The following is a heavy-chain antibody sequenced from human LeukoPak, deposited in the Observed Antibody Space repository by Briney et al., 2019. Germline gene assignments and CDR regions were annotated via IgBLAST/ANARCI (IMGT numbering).Heavy chain of an antibody. J-gene: IGHJ4*02. CDR2: IIPIFGTA. CDR3: AGGVVPAAMFDY. D-gene: IGHD2-2*01. V-gene: IGHV1-69*05. Sequence: GASVKVSCKASGGTFSSYAISWVRQAHGQGLEWMGGIIPIFGTANYAQKFQGRVTITTDESTSTAYMELSSLRSEDTAVYYCAGGVVPAAMFDYWGQGTLVTVSS. CDR1: GGTFSSYA.